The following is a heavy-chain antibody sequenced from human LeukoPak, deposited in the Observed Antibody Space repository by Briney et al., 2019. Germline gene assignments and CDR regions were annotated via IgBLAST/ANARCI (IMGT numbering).Heavy chain of an antibody. CDR1: GYSFATYW. J-gene: IGHJ3*02. Sequence: GGSLKISCKGSGYSFATYWIGWVRQMPGKGVGWMGIIYPGDCGTRYSPSFQGQVTISADNANSAAYLQWGSLKASDTAMYYFAGRDPSPGSDAFYMWGQGTMVTVSS. CDR3: AGRDPSPGSDAFYM. V-gene: IGHV5-51*01. CDR2: IYPGDCGT. D-gene: IGHD3-10*01.